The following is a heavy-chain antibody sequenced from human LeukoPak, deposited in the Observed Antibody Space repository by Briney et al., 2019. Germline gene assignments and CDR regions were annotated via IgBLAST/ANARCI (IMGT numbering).Heavy chain of an antibody. Sequence: GGSLRLSCAVSGFTFSSYAMHWVRQAPGKGLEYVSAISSNGGSTYYANSVKGRFTISRDNSKNTLYLQMGSLRAEDMAVYYCAREMIGYGDYAAYDYWGQGTLVTVSS. V-gene: IGHV3-64*01. J-gene: IGHJ4*02. CDR2: ISSNGGST. CDR1: GFTFSSYA. D-gene: IGHD4-17*01. CDR3: AREMIGYGDYAAYDY.